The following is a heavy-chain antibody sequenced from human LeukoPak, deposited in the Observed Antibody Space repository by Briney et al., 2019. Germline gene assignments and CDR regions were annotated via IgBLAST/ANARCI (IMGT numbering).Heavy chain of an antibody. V-gene: IGHV3-7*01. CDR3: ARAPYGGYSDY. Sequence: GGSLRLSCAASGFTFSSYWMSWVRQAPGKGLEWVANIKQDGSEKDYVDSVKGRFTISRDNAKNSLYLQMNSLRAEDTAVYYCARAPYGGYSDYWGQGTLVTVSS. J-gene: IGHJ4*02. D-gene: IGHD4-23*01. CDR1: GFTFSSYW. CDR2: IKQDGSEK.